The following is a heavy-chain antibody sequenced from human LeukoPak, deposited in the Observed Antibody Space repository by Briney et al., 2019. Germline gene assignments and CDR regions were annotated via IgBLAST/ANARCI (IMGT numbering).Heavy chain of an antibody. V-gene: IGHV1-69*04. Sequence: SVKVSCKASGGTFSSYAISWVRQAPGQGLEWMGRIIPILGIANYAQKFQGRATITADKSTSTAYMELSSLRSEDTAVYYCARASSDYGDLYYFDYWGQGTLVTVSS. CDR1: GGTFSSYA. J-gene: IGHJ4*02. D-gene: IGHD4-17*01. CDR3: ARASSDYGDLYYFDY. CDR2: IIPILGIA.